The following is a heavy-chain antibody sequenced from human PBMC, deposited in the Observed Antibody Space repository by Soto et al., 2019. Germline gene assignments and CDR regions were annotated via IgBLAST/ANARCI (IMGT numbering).Heavy chain of an antibody. Sequence: SETLSLTCAVYGGSFSGYYWSWIRQPPGKGLEWIGEINHSGSTNYNPSLKSRVTISVDTSKNQFSLKLSSVTAADTAVYYCARVSRPYYYGSGSYYNVNAFDIWGQGTMVTVSS. J-gene: IGHJ3*02. CDR2: INHSGST. CDR1: GGSFSGYY. V-gene: IGHV4-34*01. CDR3: ARVSRPYYYGSGSYYNVNAFDI. D-gene: IGHD3-10*01.